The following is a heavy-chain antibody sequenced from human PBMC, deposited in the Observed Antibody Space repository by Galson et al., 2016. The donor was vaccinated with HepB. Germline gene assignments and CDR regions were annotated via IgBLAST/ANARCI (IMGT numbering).Heavy chain of an antibody. V-gene: IGHV3-53*05. CDR2: IYNGGNT. CDR1: GFTVSTNY. J-gene: IGHJ5*02. CDR3: SRVPTDVGTFWFDP. D-gene: IGHD4-17*01. Sequence: SLRLSCAASGFTVSTNYLAWVRQAPGKGLEWVCVIYNGGNTYYADSVRGRFTVSNDRSSNAVDLQMDRLRVDDTALYFCSRVPTDVGTFWFDPLGQGTLVTVSS.